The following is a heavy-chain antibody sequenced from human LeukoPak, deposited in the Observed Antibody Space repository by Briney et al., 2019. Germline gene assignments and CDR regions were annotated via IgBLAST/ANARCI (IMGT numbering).Heavy chain of an antibody. D-gene: IGHD3-3*01. J-gene: IGHJ3*02. V-gene: IGHV3-48*03. CDR3: ALGGVFGVVPPDAFDI. CDR1: GFTFSSYE. Sequence: GGSLRLSCAASGFTFSSYEMNWVRQAPGKGLEWVSYISSSGSTIYYADSMKGRFTIPRDNAKNSLYPQMNSLRAEDTAVYYCALGGVFGVVPPDAFDIWGQGTLGTVSS. CDR2: ISSSGSTI.